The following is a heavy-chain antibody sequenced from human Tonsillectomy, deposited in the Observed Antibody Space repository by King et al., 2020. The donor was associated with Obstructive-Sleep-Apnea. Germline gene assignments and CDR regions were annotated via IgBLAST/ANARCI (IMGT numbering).Heavy chain of an antibody. CDR2: IYHSGST. V-gene: IGHV4-38-2*02. CDR3: AGYCSGGSCYTNFDY. CDR1: GYSISSGYY. D-gene: IGHD2-15*01. Sequence: PLQESGPGLVKPSETLSLTCTVSGYSISSGYYWGWIRQPPGKGLEWIGSIYHSGSTYYNPSLKSRVTISVDTSKNQFSLKLSSVTAADTAVYYCAGYCSGGSCYTNFDYWGQGTLVTVSS. J-gene: IGHJ4*02.